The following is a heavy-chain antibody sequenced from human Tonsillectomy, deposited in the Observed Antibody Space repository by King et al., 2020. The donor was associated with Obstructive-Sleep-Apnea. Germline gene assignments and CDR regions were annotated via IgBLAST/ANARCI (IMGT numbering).Heavy chain of an antibody. Sequence: VQLVESGGGLVKPGGSLRLSCAASGFTFSSYSMNWVRQAPGKGLEWVSSISDSGTFKFYSDSLQGRFTISRDNGENSVYLQMNSLRDEDTAVYFCAREGSRFRDALDIWGQGTMVTVSS. CDR2: ISDSGTFK. CDR3: AREGSRFRDALDI. D-gene: IGHD3-3*01. CDR1: GFTFSSYS. J-gene: IGHJ3*02. V-gene: IGHV3-21*01.